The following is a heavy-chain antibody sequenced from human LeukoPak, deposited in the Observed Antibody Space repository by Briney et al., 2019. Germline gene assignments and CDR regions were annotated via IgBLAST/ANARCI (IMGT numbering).Heavy chain of an antibody. CDR3: ARDFHYDSSGYYGY. CDR1: GFTFSDYD. D-gene: IGHD3-22*01. CDR2: ISSSGSTI. J-gene: IGHJ4*02. V-gene: IGHV3-11*01. Sequence: GGSLRLSCAASGFTFSDYDMSWIRQAPGKGLEWISYISSSGSTIYYADSVKGRFTISRDNAKNSLYLQMNSLRAEDTAVYYCARDFHYDSSGYYGYWGQGTLVTVSS.